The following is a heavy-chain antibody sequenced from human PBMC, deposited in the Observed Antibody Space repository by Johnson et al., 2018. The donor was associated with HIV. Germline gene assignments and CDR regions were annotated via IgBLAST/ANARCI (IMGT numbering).Heavy chain of an antibody. J-gene: IGHJ3*02. CDR3: AKDRPLYVLHLFGAFDI. Sequence: QMQLVESGGGVVQPGGSLRLSCAASGFTFSSYGMHWVRQAPGKGLEWVANIKQDGSEKYYVDSVKGRFTISRDNSKNTLYLQMNSLRAEDTAVYYCAKDRPLYVLHLFGAFDIWGQGTMVTVSS. CDR2: IKQDGSEK. D-gene: IGHD2-15*01. V-gene: IGHV3-30*02. CDR1: GFTFSSYG.